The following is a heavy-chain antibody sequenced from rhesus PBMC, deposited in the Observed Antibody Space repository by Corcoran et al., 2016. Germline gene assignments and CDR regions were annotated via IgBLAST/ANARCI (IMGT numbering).Heavy chain of an antibody. Sequence: QLQLQESCPGLVKPSETLSLTCAVSGGSISSCNWWSLIPQPSGKGLEWIGSISGSGGSTSDNPSLKSRVTISKDTSKNQFSLKLSSVTAADTAVYYCARGVGYFEFWGQGALVTVSS. CDR1: GGSISSCNW. CDR3: ARGVGYFEF. J-gene: IGHJ1*01. V-gene: IGHV4-57*02. CDR2: ISGSGGST. D-gene: IGHD2-15*01.